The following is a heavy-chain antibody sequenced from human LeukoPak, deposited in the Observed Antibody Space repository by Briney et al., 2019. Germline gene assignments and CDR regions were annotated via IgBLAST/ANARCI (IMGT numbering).Heavy chain of an antibody. J-gene: IGHJ4*02. CDR1: GFTFSSYW. Sequence: GGSPRLSCAASGFTFSSYWMHWVRQAPGKGLVWVSRIDSDGSSTSYADSVKGRFTISRDNAKNTLYLQMNSLRAEDTAVYYCARGPSIMITFGGVIAAELDYWGQGTLVTVSS. CDR3: ARGPSIMITFGGVIAAELDY. D-gene: IGHD3-16*02. CDR2: IDSDGSST. V-gene: IGHV3-74*01.